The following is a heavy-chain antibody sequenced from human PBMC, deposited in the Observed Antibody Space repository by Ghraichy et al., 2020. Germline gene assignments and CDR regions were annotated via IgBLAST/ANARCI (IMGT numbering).Heavy chain of an antibody. CDR3: ARGHYDSGGYYYFDY. V-gene: IGHV3-33*01. D-gene: IGHD3-22*01. CDR2: IWYDATNK. CDR1: GFTFSSYG. J-gene: IGHJ4*02. Sequence: GGSLRLSCAASGFTFSSYGMHWVRQAPGKGLEWVAMIWYDATNKYYVDSVKGRFTISRDNSKNTLHLQMNSLRAEDTAVYLCARGHYDSGGYYYFDYWGQGTLVTVSS.